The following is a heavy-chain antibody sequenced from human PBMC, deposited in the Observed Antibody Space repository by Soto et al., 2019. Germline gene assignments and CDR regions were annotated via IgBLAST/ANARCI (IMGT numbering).Heavy chain of an antibody. D-gene: IGHD5-12*01. CDR2: ISHLEST. J-gene: IGHJ4*02. CDR1: GASISYGGFS. CDR3: ARGGGYDSFDY. V-gene: IGHV4-30-2*06. Sequence: QLQLQESGSGLVKTSETLSLTCTVSGASISYGGFSSSWIRQSPGKGLEWIGYISHLESTYFHPSFKSRLTMSIDRTRNQFSLKLSSVTAADMAVYYCARGGGYDSFDYWGQGVLVTVSS.